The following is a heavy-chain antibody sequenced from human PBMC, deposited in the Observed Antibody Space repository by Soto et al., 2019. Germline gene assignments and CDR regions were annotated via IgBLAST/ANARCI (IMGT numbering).Heavy chain of an antibody. CDR3: ARSQGSSTIVEIYYYYYGMDV. D-gene: IGHD2-2*01. Sequence: QVQLVQSGAEVKKPGSSVKVSCKASGGTFSSYAISWVRQAPGQGLEWMGGIIPISDTTNYAQKFQGRVTIAADETTTTAYMELSSLRAEDAAVYYCARSQGSSTIVEIYYYYYGMDVWGQGTTVTVSS. CDR2: IIPISDTT. J-gene: IGHJ6*02. V-gene: IGHV1-69*01. CDR1: GGTFSSYA.